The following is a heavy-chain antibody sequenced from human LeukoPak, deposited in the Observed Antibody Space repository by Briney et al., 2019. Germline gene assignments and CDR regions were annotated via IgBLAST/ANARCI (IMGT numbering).Heavy chain of an antibody. Sequence: GSLRLSCAVSGFTFSSYDMHWVRQATGEGLEWVSAIGTAGDTYYPGSVKGRFTISRENAKNSLYLQMNSLRAGDTAVYYCARAGKRAYYYYMDVWGKGTTVTVSS. CDR2: IGTAGDT. CDR3: ARAGKRAYYYYMDV. CDR1: GFTFSSYD. D-gene: IGHD1-14*01. V-gene: IGHV3-13*01. J-gene: IGHJ6*03.